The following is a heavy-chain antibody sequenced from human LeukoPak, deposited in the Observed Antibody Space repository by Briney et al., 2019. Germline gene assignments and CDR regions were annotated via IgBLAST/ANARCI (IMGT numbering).Heavy chain of an antibody. CDR3: AKWDTYYDSSGYYFY. Sequence: GGSLRLSCAASGFTFSSYGMSGVGQAPGKGLEGGGAISGSGGSTDYADSVKGRFTISRDNSKNTLYLQMNSLRAEDTAVYYCAKWDTYYDSSGYYFYWGQGTLVTVSS. D-gene: IGHD3-22*01. CDR1: GFTFSSYG. CDR2: ISGSGGST. V-gene: IGHV3-23*01. J-gene: IGHJ4*02.